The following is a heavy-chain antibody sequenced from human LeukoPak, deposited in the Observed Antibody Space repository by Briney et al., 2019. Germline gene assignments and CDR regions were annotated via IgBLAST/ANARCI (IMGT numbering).Heavy chain of an antibody. J-gene: IGHJ5*02. CDR1: GGTFSSYA. V-gene: IGHV1-69*01. CDR3: ARGGVAGMNNWFDP. CDR2: IIPIFGTA. Sequence: SVKVSCKASGGTFSSYAISWVRQAPGQGLEWMGGIIPIFGTANYAQKFQGRVTITADESTSTAYMELSSLRSEDTAVCYCARGGVAGMNNWFDPWGQGTLVTVSS. D-gene: IGHD6-19*01.